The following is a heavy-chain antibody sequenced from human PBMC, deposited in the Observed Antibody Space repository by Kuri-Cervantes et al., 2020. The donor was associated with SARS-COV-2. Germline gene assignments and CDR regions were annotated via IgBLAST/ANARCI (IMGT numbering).Heavy chain of an antibody. V-gene: IGHV1-18*01. Sequence: ASVKVSCKASGYTFTSYGISWVRQAPGQGLEWMGWISAYNGNTNYAQKLQGRVTMTTDTSTSTAYMELSSLTSEDTAVYYCAREGYCSGGSCRTTNYYYYYMDVWGKGTTVTVSS. D-gene: IGHD2-15*01. CDR3: AREGYCSGGSCRTTNYYYYYMDV. CDR1: GYTFTSYG. J-gene: IGHJ6*03. CDR2: ISAYNGNT.